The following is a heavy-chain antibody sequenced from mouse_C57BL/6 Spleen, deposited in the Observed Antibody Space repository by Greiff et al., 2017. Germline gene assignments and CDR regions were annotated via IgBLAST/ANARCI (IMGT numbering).Heavy chain of an antibody. CDR2: IHPNSGST. CDR1: GYTFTSYW. D-gene: IGHD2-5*01. J-gene: IGHJ2*01. CDR3: ARERDSNIYFDD. Sequence: QVQLQQPGAELVKPGASVKLSCKASGYTFTSYWMHWVKQRPGQGLEWIGMIHPNSGSTNYNEKFKSKATLTVDKSSSTAYMQLSSLTSEDSAVYYCARERDSNIYFDDWGEGTTLTVSS. V-gene: IGHV1-64*01.